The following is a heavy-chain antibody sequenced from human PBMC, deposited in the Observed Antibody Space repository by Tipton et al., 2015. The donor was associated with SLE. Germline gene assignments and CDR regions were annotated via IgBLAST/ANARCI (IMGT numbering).Heavy chain of an antibody. CDR1: GGSISSSSYY. J-gene: IGHJ4*02. CDR3: ARDRLIDDYIWGSYRRMGPVDY. CDR2: IYYSGST. D-gene: IGHD3-16*02. Sequence: TLSLTCTVSGGSISSSSYYWGWIRQPPGKGLEWIGSIYYSGSTYYNPSLKSRVTISVDTSKNQFSLKLSSVTAADTAVYYCARDRLIDDYIWGSYRRMGPVDYWGQGTLVTVSS. V-gene: IGHV4-39*02.